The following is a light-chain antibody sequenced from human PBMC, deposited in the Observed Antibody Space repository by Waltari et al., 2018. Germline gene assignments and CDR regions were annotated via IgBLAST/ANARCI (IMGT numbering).Light chain of an antibody. J-gene: IGKJ2*01. V-gene: IGKV4-1*01. CDR2: WAS. CDR3: QEYYGTPPDT. CDR1: PRVLYSSNNKNY. Sequence: DIVMTQSPDSLAVSLGERATINCKSSPRVLYSSNNKNYLAWYQQKPGQHPKLLIYWASTRESGVPDRFSGSGSGTDFTLTISSLQAEDVAVYYCQEYYGTPPDTFGQGTKLEIK.